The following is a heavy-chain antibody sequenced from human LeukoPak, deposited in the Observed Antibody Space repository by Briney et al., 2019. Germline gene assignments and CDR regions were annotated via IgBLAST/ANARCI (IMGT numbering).Heavy chain of an antibody. V-gene: IGHV3-23*01. D-gene: IGHD1-26*01. J-gene: IGHJ4*02. CDR1: GFTFSNYA. CDR3: AKATGSYPSNPFDY. Sequence: GGSLRLSCAASGFTFSNYAMNWVRQAPGKGLEWVSGISGGGEGTFYADSVKGRYTISRDISKSTLFLQMNSLRVEDTAVYYCAKATGSYPSNPFDYWGQGTLVTVSS. CDR2: ISGGGEGT.